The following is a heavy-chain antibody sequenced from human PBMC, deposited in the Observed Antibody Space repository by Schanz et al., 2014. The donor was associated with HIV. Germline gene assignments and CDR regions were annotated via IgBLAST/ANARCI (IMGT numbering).Heavy chain of an antibody. Sequence: QVQLVESGGGVVQPGRSLRLSCAVSGFTFSNYAMHWVRQAPGKGLEWVAVISYDGSNKYYADSVKGRFTISRDNSKNTLFLQMNSLRAEDTAMYYCARVKDTNDPYYFDYWGQGTLVTVSS. V-gene: IGHV3-30-3*01. CDR1: GFTFSNYA. D-gene: IGHD1-1*01. J-gene: IGHJ4*02. CDR3: ARVKDTNDPYYFDY. CDR2: ISYDGSNK.